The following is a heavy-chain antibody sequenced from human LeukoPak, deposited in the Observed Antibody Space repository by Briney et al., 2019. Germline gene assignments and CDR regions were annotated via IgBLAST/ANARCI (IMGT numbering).Heavy chain of an antibody. D-gene: IGHD3-3*01. CDR3: ARGAEYYAIWRGYAGYSDY. CDR1: GYSISNGYY. Sequence: ASETLSLTCTVSGYSISNGYYWGWIRQPPGTGLEWVGSISHRGSTYYNPSLRSRITISLDRSKQKFSLKLTSVTAADTAVYFCARGAEYYAIWRGYAGYSDYWGQGISVTVSS. V-gene: IGHV4-38-2*02. CDR2: ISHRGST. J-gene: IGHJ4*02.